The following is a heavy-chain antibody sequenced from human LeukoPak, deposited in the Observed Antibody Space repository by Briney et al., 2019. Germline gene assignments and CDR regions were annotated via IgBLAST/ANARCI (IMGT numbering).Heavy chain of an antibody. Sequence: QAGGSLRLSCAASGFTFSSYGMHWVRQAPGKGLEWVAFIQYDGSNKYYADSVKGRFTISRDNSKNTLYLQMNSLRAEDTAVYYCAKGGSSSWYNFDYWGQGTLVTVSS. CDR2: IQYDGSNK. J-gene: IGHJ4*02. CDR3: AKGGSSSWYNFDY. V-gene: IGHV3-30*02. CDR1: GFTFSSYG. D-gene: IGHD6-13*01.